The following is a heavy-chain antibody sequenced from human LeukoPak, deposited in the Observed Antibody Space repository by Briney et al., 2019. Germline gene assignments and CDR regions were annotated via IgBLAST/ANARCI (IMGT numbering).Heavy chain of an antibody. D-gene: IGHD6-13*01. V-gene: IGHV1-2*02. CDR2: INPNSGGT. CDR1: GYTFTGYY. J-gene: IGHJ4*02. Sequence: ASVKVSCKASGYTFTGYYMHWVRQAPGQGLEWMGWINPNSGGTNYAQMFQGRVTMTRDTSISTAYMELSRLRYDDTAVYYCARDRGSSRHFDYWGQGTLVTVSS. CDR3: ARDRGSSRHFDY.